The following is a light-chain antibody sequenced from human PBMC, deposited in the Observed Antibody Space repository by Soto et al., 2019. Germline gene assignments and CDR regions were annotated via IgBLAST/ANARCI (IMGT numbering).Light chain of an antibody. CDR3: QQYGTSPPEYT. J-gene: IGKJ2*01. Sequence: EIVLTQSPGTLSLSPGERATLSCSASQSVSASFLAWYQQKPGQAPRLLIYGASSRATGIPDRFSGGGSETDFTLTISRLEPEDFAVYYCQQYGTSPPEYTFGQGTKLEIK. CDR2: GAS. V-gene: IGKV3-20*01. CDR1: QSVSASF.